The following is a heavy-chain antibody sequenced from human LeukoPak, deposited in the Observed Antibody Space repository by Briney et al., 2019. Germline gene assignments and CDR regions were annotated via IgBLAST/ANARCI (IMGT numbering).Heavy chain of an antibody. CDR2: IYYSGST. CDR1: GGSISSGGYY. V-gene: IGHV4-31*03. J-gene: IGHJ4*02. Sequence: PSETLSLTCTVSGGSISSGGYYWSWIRQHPGNGLEWIGYIYYSGSTYYNPSLKSRVTMSVDSSKNQFSLELSSVTAADTAVYYCARGWYSSGWYHDNWGQGTLVTVSS. D-gene: IGHD6-19*01. CDR3: ARGWYSSGWYHDN.